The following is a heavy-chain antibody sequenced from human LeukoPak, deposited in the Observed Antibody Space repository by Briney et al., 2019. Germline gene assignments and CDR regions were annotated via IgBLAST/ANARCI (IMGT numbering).Heavy chain of an antibody. CDR1: EFTFSSRW. CDR3: ARGRYLAD. Sequence: GGSLRLSCVGSEFTFSSRWMSWVRQAPGKGLEWVANIKQDGSEKYYVDSVKGRFIISRDNAKKSVYLQMNSLRAEDTAVYYCARGRYLADWGQGVLVTVSS. J-gene: IGHJ4*02. D-gene: IGHD6-19*01. CDR2: IKQDGSEK. V-gene: IGHV3-7*01.